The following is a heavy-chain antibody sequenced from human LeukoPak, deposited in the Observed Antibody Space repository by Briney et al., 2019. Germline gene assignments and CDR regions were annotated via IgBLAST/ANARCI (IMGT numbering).Heavy chain of an antibody. D-gene: IGHD2-2*02. J-gene: IGHJ5*02. Sequence: PGGSLRLSCAASGFTFSSYWMHWVRQAPGKGLVWVSRINTDRSSTSYADSVKGRFTISRDNAKNTLYLQMNSQRAEDTAVYYCARGGYCSSTSCYTRTGNWFDPWGQGTLVTVSS. V-gene: IGHV3-74*01. CDR1: GFTFSSYW. CDR3: ARGGYCSSTSCYTRTGNWFDP. CDR2: INTDRSST.